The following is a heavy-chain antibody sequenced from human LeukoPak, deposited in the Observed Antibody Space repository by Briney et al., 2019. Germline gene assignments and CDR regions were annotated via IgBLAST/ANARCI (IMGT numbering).Heavy chain of an antibody. V-gene: IGHV3-23*01. J-gene: IGHJ4*02. CDR1: GFTFSSFA. CDR2: ISGNSGRT. Sequence: GRSLRPSCSASGFTFSSFAMSWVRQAPGKGLEWVSSISGNSGRTYYADSVKGRFSISRDNSNNTLYLQMNSLRAEDAAVYYCAKSTSSWEKACYWGQGTLVTVSS. CDR3: AKSTSSWEKACY. D-gene: IGHD6-13*01.